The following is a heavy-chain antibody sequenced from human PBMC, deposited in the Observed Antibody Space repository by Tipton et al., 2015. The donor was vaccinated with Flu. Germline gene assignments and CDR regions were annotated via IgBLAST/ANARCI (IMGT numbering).Heavy chain of an antibody. CDR3: ARGWAYTSGWYRYYFDS. Sequence: TLSLTCNVSGGSISSSSDYWGWIRQPPGKGLEWIGTIYSSGSTYFNPSLRSRVTISVDTSKHQFSLRLSSVTAADTAIYYCARGWAYTSGWYRYYFDSWGQGTLVTVSS. V-gene: IGHV4-39*02. CDR2: IYSSGST. D-gene: IGHD6-19*01. CDR1: GGSISSSSDY. J-gene: IGHJ4*02.